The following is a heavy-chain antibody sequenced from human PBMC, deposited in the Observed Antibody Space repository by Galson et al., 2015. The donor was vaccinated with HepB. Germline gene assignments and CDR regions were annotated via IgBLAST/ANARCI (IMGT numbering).Heavy chain of an antibody. CDR2: IKQDGSEK. V-gene: IGHV3-7*01. CDR1: GFTFSSYW. J-gene: IGHJ4*02. Sequence: SLRLSCAASGFTFSSYWMNWVRQAPGKGLEWVANIKQDGSEKYYVDSVKGRFTISRDNAKHSLYLQMNSLRAEDTAVYFCARETYYDSSGYPTTFDYWGQGTQVTVSS. D-gene: IGHD3-22*01. CDR3: ARETYYDSSGYPTTFDY.